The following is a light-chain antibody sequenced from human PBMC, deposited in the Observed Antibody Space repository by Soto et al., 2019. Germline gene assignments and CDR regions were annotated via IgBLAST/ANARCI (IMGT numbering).Light chain of an antibody. V-gene: IGKV3-11*01. CDR2: DAS. Sequence: EIVLTQSPATLSLSPGERATLSCRASQSVSSYLAWYQQKPGQAPRLLIYDASNRATGIPARFSGSGSGTGFTLTISSPEPEDFAVSYCQQRSNWPITFGQGTRLEIK. CDR3: QQRSNWPIT. CDR1: QSVSSY. J-gene: IGKJ5*01.